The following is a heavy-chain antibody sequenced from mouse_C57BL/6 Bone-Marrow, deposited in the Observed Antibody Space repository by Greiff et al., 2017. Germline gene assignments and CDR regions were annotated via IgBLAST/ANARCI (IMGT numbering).Heavy chain of an antibody. CDR3: ARAGFAY. V-gene: IGHV1-64*01. Sequence: QVQLQQPGAELVKPGASVKLSCKASGYTFTSYWMHWVKQRPGQGLEWIGMIHPNSGSTKYNEKFKSKAALTVDKSSSTAYMQLSSLTSAVSAVXYGARAGFAYWGQGTLVTVSA. J-gene: IGHJ3*01. CDR1: GYTFTSYW. CDR2: IHPNSGST.